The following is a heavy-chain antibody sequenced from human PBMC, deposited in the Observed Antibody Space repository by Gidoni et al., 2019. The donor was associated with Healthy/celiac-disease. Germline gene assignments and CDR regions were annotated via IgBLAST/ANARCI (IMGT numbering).Heavy chain of an antibody. V-gene: IGHV3-23*01. J-gene: IGHJ4*02. CDR1: GCTFSSYA. CDR2: ISGSGDST. CDR3: AKDSPVGATGEGY. Sequence: EVQLLESGGGLVQPGGSLRLPCAASGCTFSSYAMGWVRQAPGKGLEWVSAISGSGDSTHYADSVKGRFTISRDNSKNTLYLQMNSLRAEDTAVYYCAKDSPVGATGEGYWGQGTLVTVSS. D-gene: IGHD1-26*01.